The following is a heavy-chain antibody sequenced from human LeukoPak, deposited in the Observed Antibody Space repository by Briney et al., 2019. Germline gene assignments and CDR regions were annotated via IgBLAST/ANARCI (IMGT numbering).Heavy chain of an antibody. CDR2: IIPIFGTA. V-gene: IGHV1-69*13. CDR1: GGTFSSYA. D-gene: IGHD5-18*01. Sequence: SVKVSCKASGGTFSSYAISWVRQAPGQGLEWMGGIIPIFGTANYAQKFQGRVTITADESTSTAYMELSSLRSEDTAVYYCARDGGRGYSYGNFGYWGQGTLVTVSS. CDR3: ARDGGRGYSYGNFGY. J-gene: IGHJ4*02.